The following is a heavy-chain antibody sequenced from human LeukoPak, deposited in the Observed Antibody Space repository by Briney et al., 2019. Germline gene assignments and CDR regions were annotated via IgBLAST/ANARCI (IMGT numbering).Heavy chain of an antibody. Sequence: SETLSLTCAAYGGSFSGYYWSWIRQPPGKGLEWIGEINHSGSTNYNPSLKSRVTISVDTSKNQFSLKLSSVTAADTAVYYCARTCTIFGVVITRKGNWFDPWGQGTLVTVSS. CDR3: ARTCTIFGVVITRKGNWFDP. CDR1: GGSFSGYY. CDR2: INHSGST. D-gene: IGHD3-3*01. J-gene: IGHJ5*02. V-gene: IGHV4-34*01.